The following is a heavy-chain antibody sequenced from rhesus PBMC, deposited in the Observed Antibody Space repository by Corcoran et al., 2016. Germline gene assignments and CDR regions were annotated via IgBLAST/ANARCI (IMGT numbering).Heavy chain of an antibody. J-gene: IGHJ4*01. CDR1: GFTFGSYY. Sequence: EVQLVESGGGLVQPGGSLRLSCTGSGFTFGSYYSYWVRQAPGKGLEWVSAINTGGGSTWYTDSVKGRFTISKENAKNTLYLQMDSLRAEDTAVYYCARSLSLYGSKMSFDSWGQGVLVTVSS. CDR3: ARSLSLYGSKMSFDS. V-gene: IGHV3-8*01. CDR2: INTGGGST. D-gene: IGHD4-29*01.